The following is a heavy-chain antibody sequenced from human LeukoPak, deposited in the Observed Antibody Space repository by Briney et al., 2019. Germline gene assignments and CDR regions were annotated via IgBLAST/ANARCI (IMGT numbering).Heavy chain of an antibody. CDR3: AKNGPVGTYYYDSSGYPLDY. CDR2: ISGINYST. V-gene: IGHV3-23*01. D-gene: IGHD3-22*01. CDR1: GFTFGDYT. Sequence: GGSLRLSCTASGFTFGDYTMSWVRQAPGKGLEWVSTISGINYSTYHADSVKGRFTISRDNSKNTLYLQMNSLRAEDTAVYYCAKNGPVGTYYYDSSGYPLDYWGQGTLVTVSS. J-gene: IGHJ4*02.